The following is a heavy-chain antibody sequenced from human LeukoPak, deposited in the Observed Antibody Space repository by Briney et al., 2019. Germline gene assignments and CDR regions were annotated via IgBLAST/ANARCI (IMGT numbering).Heavy chain of an antibody. J-gene: IGHJ4*02. Sequence: GGSLRLSCAASGFTFSSYWMHWVRQAPGKGLVWVSRINTDGSRISYADSVKGRFTISRDNAKNTLYLQMNSLRADDTAVYYCAKDREWDDYAEYDYWGQGTLVTVSS. CDR2: INTDGSRI. D-gene: IGHD4-17*01. CDR3: AKDREWDDYAEYDY. V-gene: IGHV3-74*01. CDR1: GFTFSSYW.